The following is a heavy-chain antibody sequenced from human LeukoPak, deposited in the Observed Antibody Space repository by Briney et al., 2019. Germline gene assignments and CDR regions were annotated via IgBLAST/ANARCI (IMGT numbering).Heavy chain of an antibody. CDR3: ARVGEYGSGSYLLY. CDR2: INPNSGGA. Sequence: GASVKVSCKASGYTFSGYYMHWVRQAPGQGLEWVGWINPNSGGADYAQKFQGRVTMTRDTSISAAYMELSRPRSDDTAVYYCARVGEYGSGSYLLYWGQGTLVTVSS. V-gene: IGHV1-2*02. CDR1: GYTFSGYY. J-gene: IGHJ4*02. D-gene: IGHD3-10*01.